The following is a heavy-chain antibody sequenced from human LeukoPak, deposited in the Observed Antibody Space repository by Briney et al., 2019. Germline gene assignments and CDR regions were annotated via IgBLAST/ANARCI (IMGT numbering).Heavy chain of an antibody. Sequence: TGRSLRLSCAASGFSFSSYGMHWVRQRPGKVLEWVAFISYDGSNKYYADSVKGRFTISRDNSQNTVYLQMNSLRGEDTAVYYCARDGTSYGMEVWGQGTTVTVSS. CDR2: ISYDGSNK. CDR3: ARDGTSYGMEV. CDR1: GFSFSSYG. V-gene: IGHV3-30*03. D-gene: IGHD1-1*01. J-gene: IGHJ6*02.